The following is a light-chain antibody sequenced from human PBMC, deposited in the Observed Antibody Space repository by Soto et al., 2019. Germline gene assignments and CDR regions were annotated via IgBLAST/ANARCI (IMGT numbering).Light chain of an antibody. CDR1: QTVSSSC. Sequence: EIVLTQSPGTLSLSPGERATLSCRASQTVSSSCLAWYQQKPGQAPRLLIYAASSRATGIPDRFSGSGSGTDFTLTISRLEPEDFAVYYCQQYGNSPSLTFGGGTHVEI. J-gene: IGKJ4*01. CDR3: QQYGNSPSLT. V-gene: IGKV3-20*01. CDR2: AAS.